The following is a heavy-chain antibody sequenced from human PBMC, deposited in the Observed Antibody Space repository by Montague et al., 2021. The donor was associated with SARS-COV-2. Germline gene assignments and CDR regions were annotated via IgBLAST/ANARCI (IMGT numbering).Heavy chain of an antibody. CDR3: ARDLRRITIFGGVLNYYYGMDV. D-gene: IGHD3-3*01. Sequence: SLRLSCAASGFTVSSNYLGWVRQAPGKGLEWVAVIWYDGSNKYYADSVKGRFTISRDNSKNTLYLQMNGLRAEDTAVYYCARDLRRITIFGGVLNYYYGMDVWGQGTTVTVSS. CDR1: GFTVSSNY. J-gene: IGHJ6*02. CDR2: IWYDGSNK. V-gene: IGHV3-33*08.